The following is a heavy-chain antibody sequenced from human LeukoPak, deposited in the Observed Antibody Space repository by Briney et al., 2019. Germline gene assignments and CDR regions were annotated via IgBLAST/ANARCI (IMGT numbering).Heavy chain of an antibody. J-gene: IGHJ4*02. V-gene: IGHV3-20*04. D-gene: IGHD6-13*01. CDR2: INWNGGST. CDR3: ASTLLGIAGDY. Sequence: GGSLRLSCAASGFTFDDFGMSWVRQAPGKGLEWVSGINWNGGSTDYVDSVKGRFTISRDNAKNSLYLQMTSLRAEDTALYYCASTLLGIAGDYWSQGPLVTVSS. CDR1: GFTFDDFG.